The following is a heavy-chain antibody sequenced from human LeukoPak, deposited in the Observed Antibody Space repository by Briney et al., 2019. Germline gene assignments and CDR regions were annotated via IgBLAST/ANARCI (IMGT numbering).Heavy chain of an antibody. J-gene: IGHJ4*02. CDR1: GGSFSGYY. D-gene: IGHD4-17*01. Sequence: PSETLSLTCAVYGGSFSGYYWSWIRQPPGKGLEWTGEINHSGSTNYNPSLKSRVTISVDTSKNQFSLKLSSVTAADTAVYYCARGSAYALDYWGQGTLVTVSS. V-gene: IGHV4-34*01. CDR3: ARGSAYALDY. CDR2: INHSGST.